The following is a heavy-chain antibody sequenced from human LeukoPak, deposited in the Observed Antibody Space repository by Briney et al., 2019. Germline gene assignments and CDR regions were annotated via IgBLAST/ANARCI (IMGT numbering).Heavy chain of an antibody. CDR3: AKGGGGRLIYYYYMDV. CDR1: GFTFSSYG. Sequence: GGSLRLSCAASGFTFSSYGMHWVRQAPGKGLEWVSGVTWNSDNIEYADSVKGRFTISRDNAKNSLYLQMNSLRAEDMALYYCAKGGGGRLIYYYYMDVWGKGTTVTVSS. D-gene: IGHD3-16*01. J-gene: IGHJ6*03. V-gene: IGHV3-9*03. CDR2: VTWNSDNI.